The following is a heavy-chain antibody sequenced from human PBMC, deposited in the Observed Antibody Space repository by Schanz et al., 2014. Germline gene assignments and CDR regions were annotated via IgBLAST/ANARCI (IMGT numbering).Heavy chain of an antibody. V-gene: IGHV3-53*01. J-gene: IGHJ6*02. CDR1: GFTVNTNY. CDR3: ARDGGRDGYNLAFDV. Sequence: EVQLVESGGGLIQPGGSLRLSCAVSGFTVNTNYMSWVRQAPGKGLEWISSMYINSGSTQYADSVKGRFIISRDSSKNTLFLQMNSLRAEDTAVYFCARDGGRDGYNLAFDVWGQGPRSPSP. D-gene: IGHD5-12*01. CDR2: MYINSGST.